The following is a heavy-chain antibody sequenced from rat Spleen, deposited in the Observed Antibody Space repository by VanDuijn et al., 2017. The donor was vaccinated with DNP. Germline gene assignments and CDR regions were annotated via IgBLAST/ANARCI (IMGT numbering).Heavy chain of an antibody. CDR2: LSSAGNT. Sequence: QVQLKESGPGLVQPSQTLSLTCTVSGFSLTSNTLAWVRQPPGKGLEWIAALSSAGNTYYNSALRSRLSITRDTSKSQVFLQLTSLQTEDTAMYFCARSDYHDGTYYYGYFDYWGQGVMVTVSS. CDR1: GFSLTSNT. CDR3: ARSDYHDGTYYYGYFDY. J-gene: IGHJ2*01. D-gene: IGHD1-12*02. V-gene: IGHV2-6*01.